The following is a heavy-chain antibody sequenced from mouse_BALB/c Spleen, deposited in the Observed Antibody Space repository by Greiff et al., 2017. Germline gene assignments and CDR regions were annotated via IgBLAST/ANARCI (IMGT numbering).Heavy chain of an antibody. Sequence: DVHLVESGPGLVKPSQSLSLTCTVTGYSITSDYAWNWIRQFPGNKLEWMGYISYSGSTSYNPSLKSRISITRDTSKNQFFLQLNSVTTEDTATYYCARSGNYVYFDVWGAGTTVTVSS. J-gene: IGHJ1*01. CDR2: ISYSGST. CDR1: GYSITSDYA. CDR3: ARSGNYVYFDV. D-gene: IGHD2-1*01. V-gene: IGHV3-2*02.